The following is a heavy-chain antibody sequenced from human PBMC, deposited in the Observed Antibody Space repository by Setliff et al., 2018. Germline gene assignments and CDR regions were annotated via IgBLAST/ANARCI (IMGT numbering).Heavy chain of an antibody. Sequence: ASVKVSCKASGYTFSNYGVTWVRQAPGQGLEWMGWVTVYNGNTKYAQNLQGRLTLTTDISTSTAYMELRTLRSDDTAVYYCARRPIALAGYRKGAFDIWGQGTRGTVS. J-gene: IGHJ3*02. CDR1: GYTFSNYG. D-gene: IGHD6-19*01. CDR2: VTVYNGNT. V-gene: IGHV1-18*01. CDR3: ARRPIALAGYRKGAFDI.